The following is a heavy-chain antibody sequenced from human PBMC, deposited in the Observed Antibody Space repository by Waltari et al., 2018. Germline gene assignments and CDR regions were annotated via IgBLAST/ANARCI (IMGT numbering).Heavy chain of an antibody. J-gene: IGHJ4*02. Sequence: EVQLVESGGGLVQPGGSLRLSCAASGFTFSSYWMSWVRQAPGKGLEWVANIKQDGSEKYYVDSVKGRFTISRDNAKNSLYLQMNSLRAEDTAVYYCARDKYYYDSSGYYYAGPPPYYFDYWGQGTLVTVSS. V-gene: IGHV3-7*01. CDR2: IKQDGSEK. CDR3: ARDKYYYDSSGYYYAGPPPYYFDY. CDR1: GFTFSSYW. D-gene: IGHD3-22*01.